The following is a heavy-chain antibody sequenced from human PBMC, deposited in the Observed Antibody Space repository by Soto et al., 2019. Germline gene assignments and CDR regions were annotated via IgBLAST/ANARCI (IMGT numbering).Heavy chain of an antibody. D-gene: IGHD6-13*01. J-gene: IGHJ4*02. CDR3: ARLQAAVPHY. CDR2: IFYDGYT. Sequence: QVQLQESGPGLVMPSETLSLTCTVSGDSISGSPYFWGWIRQPPGKRLEWIGSIFYDGYTLYTPSLXXRVTISVDTPKNQFSLNLTSVAAADTAIYFCARLQAAVPHYWGQGILVTVSS. V-gene: IGHV4-39*01. CDR1: GDSISGSPYF.